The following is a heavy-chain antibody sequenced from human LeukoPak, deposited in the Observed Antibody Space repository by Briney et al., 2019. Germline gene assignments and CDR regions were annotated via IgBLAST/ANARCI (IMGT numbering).Heavy chain of an antibody. CDR1: GYTFTSYG. V-gene: IGHV1-8*02. J-gene: IGHJ5*02. Sequence: ASVKVSCKASGYTFTSYGISWVRQAPGQGLEWMGWMNPSSANTGYGQKFQGRVTMTTNTSISTAYMELSSLRSEDTAVYYCARGRGGWYFDPWGQGTLVTVSS. CDR3: ARGRGGWYFDP. CDR2: MNPSSANT. D-gene: IGHD6-19*01.